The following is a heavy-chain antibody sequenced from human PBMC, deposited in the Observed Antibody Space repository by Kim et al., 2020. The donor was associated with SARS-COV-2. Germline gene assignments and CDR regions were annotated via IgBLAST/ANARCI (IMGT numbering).Heavy chain of an antibody. Sequence: GGSLRLSCAASGFPFTEAWMNWVRLAPGKGLEWIARIKSKTSGETRDFAAPVKGRFSVSRDDAKSVVFLDMYSLKFEDTGVYFCTTEGNLPEFDFWGQGTPLTVST. CDR3: TTEGNLPEFDF. CDR1: GFPFTEAW. D-gene: IGHD3-10*01. V-gene: IGHV3-15*01. CDR2: IKSKTSGETR. J-gene: IGHJ4*02.